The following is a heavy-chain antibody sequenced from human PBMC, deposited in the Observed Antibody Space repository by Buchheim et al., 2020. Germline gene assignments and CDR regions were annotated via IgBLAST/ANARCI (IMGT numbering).Heavy chain of an antibody. J-gene: IGHJ6*02. Sequence: EVQLVESGGGLVQPGGSLRLSCAASGLTFSSYWMSWVRQAPGKGLEWVANIKQDGSEKYYVDSVKGRFTISRDNAKNSLYLQMNSLRAEDTAVYYCAREETTQYCSGGSCSERYYYYGMDVWGQGTT. CDR3: AREETTQYCSGGSCSERYYYYGMDV. D-gene: IGHD2-15*01. CDR2: IKQDGSEK. CDR1: GLTFSSYW. V-gene: IGHV3-7*01.